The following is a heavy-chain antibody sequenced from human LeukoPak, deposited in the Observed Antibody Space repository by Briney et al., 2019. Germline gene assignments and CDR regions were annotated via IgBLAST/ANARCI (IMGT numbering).Heavy chain of an antibody. CDR2: IYYSGST. J-gene: IGHJ4*02. CDR1: RGSINTGSYY. V-gene: IGHV4-61*10. D-gene: IGHD6-19*01. CDR3: ARSGYSSGWYHFDY. Sequence: SQTLSLTCTVSRGSINTGSYYWSWIRQPAGKGLEWIGYIYYSGSTNYNPSLKSRVTISVDTSKNQFSLKLSSVTAADTAVYYCARSGYSSGWYHFDYWGQGTLVTVSS.